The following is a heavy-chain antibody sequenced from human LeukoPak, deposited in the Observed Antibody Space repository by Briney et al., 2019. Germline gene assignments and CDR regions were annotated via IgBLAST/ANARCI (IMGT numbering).Heavy chain of an antibody. J-gene: IGHJ4*02. V-gene: IGHV3-21*01. CDR3: ARAYSGTYEDY. CDR2: ISSSSSYI. CDR1: GFTFSSYS. D-gene: IGHD1-26*01. Sequence: KPGGSLRLFCAASGFTFSSYSMNWVRQAPGKGLEWVSSISSSSSYIDYADSVKGRFTISRDNAKKSLYLQMNTLRAEDTAVYYCARAYSGTYEDYWGQGTLVTVSS.